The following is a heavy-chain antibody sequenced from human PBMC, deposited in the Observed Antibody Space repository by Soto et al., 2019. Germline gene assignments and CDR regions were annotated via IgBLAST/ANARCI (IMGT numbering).Heavy chain of an antibody. J-gene: IGHJ6*03. CDR2: IYDSGSA. D-gene: IGHD1-26*01. V-gene: IGHV4-31*02. Sequence: WTWIRQHPGKGLEWIGYIYDSGSAFYNPSLESRVTMSVDTSKNQFSLNLRSVTAADTAVFYCARGILRPNHYMDVWGKGTAVAVSS. CDR3: ARGILRPNHYMDV.